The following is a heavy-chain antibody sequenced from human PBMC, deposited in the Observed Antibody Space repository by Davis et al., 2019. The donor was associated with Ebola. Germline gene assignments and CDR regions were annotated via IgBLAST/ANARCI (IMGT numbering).Heavy chain of an antibody. CDR3: ARAITIFGVVIHDAFDI. CDR1: GFTFSSYS. J-gene: IGHJ3*02. D-gene: IGHD3-3*01. CDR2: ISSSSSYI. Sequence: GESLKISCAASGFTFSSYSMNWVRQAPGKGLEWVSSISSSSSYIYYADSVKGRFTISRDNAKNSLYLQMNSLRAEDTAVYYCARAITIFGVVIHDAFDIWGQGTMVTVSS. V-gene: IGHV3-21*01.